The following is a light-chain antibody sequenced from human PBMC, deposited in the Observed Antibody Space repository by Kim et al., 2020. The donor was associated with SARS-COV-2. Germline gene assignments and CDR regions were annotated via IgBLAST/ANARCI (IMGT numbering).Light chain of an antibody. J-gene: IGLJ3*02. CDR1: KLGDKY. Sequence: VSVSPGQTASITCSGDKLGDKYACWFQQKPGQSPVLVIYQDTKRPSGIPERFSGSNSGNTATLTISGTQAMDEADYYCQAWDSRAVFGGGTKLTVL. CDR3: QAWDSRAV. V-gene: IGLV3-1*01. CDR2: QDT.